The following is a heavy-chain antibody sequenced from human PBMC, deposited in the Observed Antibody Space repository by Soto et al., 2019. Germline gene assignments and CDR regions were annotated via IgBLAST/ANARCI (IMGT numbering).Heavy chain of an antibody. J-gene: IGHJ6*03. V-gene: IGHV1-8*01. CDR3: AMVTSGSNYTDV. D-gene: IGHD3-3*01. CDR2: MNPNSGNT. CDR1: GYTFTSYD. Sequence: ASVKVSCKASGYTFTSYDINWVRQATGQGLEWMGWMNPNSGNTGYAQKFQGRVTMTRNTSISTAYMELSSLRSEDTAVYYCAMVTSGSNYTDVSGKGTTVTGS.